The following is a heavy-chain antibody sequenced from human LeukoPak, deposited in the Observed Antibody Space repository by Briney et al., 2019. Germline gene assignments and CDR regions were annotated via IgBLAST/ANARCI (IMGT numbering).Heavy chain of an antibody. D-gene: IGHD3-10*01. CDR2: IDSSGTI. J-gene: IGHJ4*02. CDR1: GFTFSDYF. CDR3: AREGVLWFGESFYFDY. V-gene: IGHV3-11*04. Sequence: GGSLRLSCAASGFTFSDYFMSWIRQGPGKGLEWVSHIDSSGTIYYADSVKGRATISRDNAKNSLYLQMNSLRAEDTAVYYCAREGVLWFGESFYFDYWGQGTLVTVSS.